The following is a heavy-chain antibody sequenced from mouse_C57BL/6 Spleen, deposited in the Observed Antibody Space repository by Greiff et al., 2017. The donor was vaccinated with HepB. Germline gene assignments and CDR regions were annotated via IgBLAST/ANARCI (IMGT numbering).Heavy chain of an antibody. V-gene: IGHV5-16*01. CDR1: GFTFSDYY. Sequence: DVQLVESAGGLVQPGSSMKLSCTASGFTFSDYYMAWVRQVPEKGLEWVANINYDGSSTYYLDSLKSRFIISRDTAKNILYLQMSSLKSEDTATYYCAREEVAMDYWGQGTSVTVAS. CDR2: INYDGSST. J-gene: IGHJ4*01. CDR3: AREEVAMDY.